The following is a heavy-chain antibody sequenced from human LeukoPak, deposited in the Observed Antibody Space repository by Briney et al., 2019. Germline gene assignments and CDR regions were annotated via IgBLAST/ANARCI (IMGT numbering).Heavy chain of an antibody. CDR2: ISAYNGNT. V-gene: IGHV1-18*04. Sequence: ASVKVSCKASGYMFTSYYMHWVRQAPGQALEWMGWISAYNGNTNYAQKLQGRVTMTTDTSTSTACMELRSLRSDDTAVYYCARDGYYYDSSGYYPFWYWGQGTLVTVSS. J-gene: IGHJ4*02. CDR3: ARDGYYYDSSGYYPFWY. CDR1: GYMFTSYY. D-gene: IGHD3-22*01.